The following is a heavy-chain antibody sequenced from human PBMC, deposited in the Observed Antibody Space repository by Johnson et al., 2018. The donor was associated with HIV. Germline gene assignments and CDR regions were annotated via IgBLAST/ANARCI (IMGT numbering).Heavy chain of an antibody. D-gene: IGHD4-23*01. V-gene: IGHV3-11*04. CDR3: AGGRGWVTLNAFDM. CDR1: GFTFSDYY. CDR2: ISSSGGTI. Sequence: QVLLVESGGGLVKPGGSLRLSCAASGFTFSDYYMSWIRQAPGKGLEWVSYISSSGGTIYYADSVKGRFTISRDNAKNSLYLQMNRLRADDTAVYYCAGGRGWVTLNAFDMWGQGTLVTVSS. J-gene: IGHJ3*02.